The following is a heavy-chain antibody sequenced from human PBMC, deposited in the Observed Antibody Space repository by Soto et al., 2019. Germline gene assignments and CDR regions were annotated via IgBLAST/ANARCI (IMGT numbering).Heavy chain of an antibody. V-gene: IGHV1-69*13. CDR3: ASDSSIAARGPLT. CDR1: GGTFSSYA. Sequence: ASVKVSCKASGGTFSSYAISWVRQAPGQGLEWMGGIIPIFGTANYAQKFQGRVTITADESTSTAYMELGSLRSEDTAVYYCASDSSIAARGPLTWGQGTLVTVSS. CDR2: IIPIFGTA. J-gene: IGHJ5*02. D-gene: IGHD6-6*01.